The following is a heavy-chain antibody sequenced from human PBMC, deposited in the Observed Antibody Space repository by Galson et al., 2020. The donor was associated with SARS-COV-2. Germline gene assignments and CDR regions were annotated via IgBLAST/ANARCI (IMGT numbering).Heavy chain of an antibody. CDR3: ARGVGEDSSSWYGLYFDY. CDR2: IWHDGSNK. V-gene: IGHV3-33*01. D-gene: IGHD6-13*01. Sequence: GESLTISCTASGFTFSSYGMHWVRQAPGTGLEWVAVIWHDGSNKYYADSVKGRFTISRDNSKNTLYLQMNSLSAEDTAVYYCARGVGEDSSSWYGLYFDYWGQGTLVTVSS. CDR1: GFTFSSYG. J-gene: IGHJ4*02.